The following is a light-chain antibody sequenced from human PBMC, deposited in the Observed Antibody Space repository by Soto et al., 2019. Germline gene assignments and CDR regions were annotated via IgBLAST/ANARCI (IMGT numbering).Light chain of an antibody. V-gene: IGLV2-14*03. Sequence: QSVLTQPASVSGSPGQSITISCTGTSSDVGGYSYVSWYQHHPGKAPKLMIYDVTNRPSGVSDRFSVSKSGNTASLTISGLQAEDEADYYCSSYTSSDTYVFGTGTKLTVL. J-gene: IGLJ1*01. CDR1: SSDVGGYSY. CDR3: SSYTSSDTYV. CDR2: DVT.